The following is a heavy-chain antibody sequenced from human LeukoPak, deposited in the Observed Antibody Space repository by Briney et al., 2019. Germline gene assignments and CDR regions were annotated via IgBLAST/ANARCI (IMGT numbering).Heavy chain of an antibody. D-gene: IGHD6-19*01. J-gene: IGHJ6*03. CDR3: ARRIAVAGKGYYYYMDV. Sequence: SETLSLTCTVSGGSISSSSYYWGWIRQPPGKGLEWIGSIYYSGSTYYNPSLKSRVTISVDTSKNQFSLKLSSVTAADTAVYYCARRIAVAGKGYYYYMDVWGKGTTVTISS. CDR1: GGSISSSSYY. V-gene: IGHV4-39*07. CDR2: IYYSGST.